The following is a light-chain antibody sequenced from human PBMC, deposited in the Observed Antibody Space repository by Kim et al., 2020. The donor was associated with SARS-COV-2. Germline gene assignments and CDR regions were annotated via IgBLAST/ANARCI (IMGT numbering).Light chain of an antibody. V-gene: IGKV1-27*01. Sequence: ASVGDRVTITCRASQGISNHLAWYQQKPGKVPKLLIYAASTLQSGVPSRFSGSGSGTDFTLTISSLQPEDVATYYCQKYNSPPLTFGGGTKVDIK. J-gene: IGKJ4*01. CDR1: QGISNH. CDR2: AAS. CDR3: QKYNSPPLT.